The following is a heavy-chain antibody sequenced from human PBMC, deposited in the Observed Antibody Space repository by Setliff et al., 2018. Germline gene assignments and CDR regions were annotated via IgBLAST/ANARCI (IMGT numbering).Heavy chain of an antibody. D-gene: IGHD1-1*01. Sequence: PSETLSLTCTVSGGSISTYYWSWIRQPPGKGLELIGYLYHTGNTNYNPSLKSRVTISVDTSKNQFSLKLSSVTAADTAVYFCARDRMEGGFDPWGQGTLVTVSS. CDR2: LYHTGNT. J-gene: IGHJ5*02. V-gene: IGHV4-59*01. CDR3: ARDRMEGGFDP. CDR1: GGSISTYY.